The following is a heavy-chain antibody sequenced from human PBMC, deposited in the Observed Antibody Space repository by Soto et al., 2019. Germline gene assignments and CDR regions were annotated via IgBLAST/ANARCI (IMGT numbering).Heavy chain of an antibody. Sequence: GGSLRLSCAASGFTFSSYAMHWVRQAPGKWLEWVAVISYDGSNKYYADSVKGRFTISRDNSKNTLYLQMNSLRAEDTAVYYCAREAVVPAAIVPWFDPWGQGTLVNVSS. CDR3: AREAVVPAAIVPWFDP. CDR2: ISYDGSNK. D-gene: IGHD2-2*01. CDR1: GFTFSSYA. J-gene: IGHJ5*02. V-gene: IGHV3-30-3*01.